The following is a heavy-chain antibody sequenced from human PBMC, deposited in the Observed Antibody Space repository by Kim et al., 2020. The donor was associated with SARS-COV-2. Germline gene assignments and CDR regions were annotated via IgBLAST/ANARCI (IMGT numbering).Heavy chain of an antibody. D-gene: IGHD3-10*01. J-gene: IGHJ4*02. CDR1: GFTFSSYE. CDR2: ISSSGSTI. V-gene: IGHV3-48*03. Sequence: GGSLRLSCAASGFTFSSYEMNWVRQAPGKGLEWVSYISSSGSTIYYADSVKGLFTISRDNAKNSLYLQMNSLRAEDTAVYYCARDSLLWFGELFVYFDYWGQGTLVTVSS. CDR3: ARDSLLWFGELFVYFDY.